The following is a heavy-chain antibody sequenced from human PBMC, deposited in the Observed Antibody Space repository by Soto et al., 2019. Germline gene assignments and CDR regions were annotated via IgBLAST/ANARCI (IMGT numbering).Heavy chain of an antibody. V-gene: IGHV4-4*07. Sequence: SSSXSLTGTIAVSSIKIYQLILIRQPAGKGLEFIGHIHSSGSTNYNPSLKSRVKMSVDTSKNQFSLRLMSLTAADKAVYYCARDQGVAEAGLNCLETWGQRPLV. CDR3: ARDQGVAEAGLNCLET. CDR2: IHSSGST. D-gene: IGHD1-20*01. J-gene: IGHJ4*02. CDR1: VSSIKIYQ.